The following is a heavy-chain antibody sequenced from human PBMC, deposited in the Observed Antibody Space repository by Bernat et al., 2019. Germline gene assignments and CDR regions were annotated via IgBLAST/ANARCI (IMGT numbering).Heavy chain of an antibody. D-gene: IGHD3-3*01. CDR3: ARDPDYDFWSGYHYYFDY. CDR2: INTNTGNP. CDR1: GYTFTSYG. Sequence: QVQLVQSGAEVKKPGASVKVSCKTSGYTFTSYGISWVRQAPGQGLEWMGWINTNTGNPTYAQGFTGRFVFSLDTSVSTAYLQISSLKAEDTAVYYCARDPDYDFWSGYHYYFDYWGQGTLVTVSS. J-gene: IGHJ4*02. V-gene: IGHV7-4-1*02.